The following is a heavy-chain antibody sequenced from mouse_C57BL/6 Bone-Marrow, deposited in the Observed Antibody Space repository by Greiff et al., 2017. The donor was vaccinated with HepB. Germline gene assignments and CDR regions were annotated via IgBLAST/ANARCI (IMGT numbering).Heavy chain of an antibody. D-gene: IGHD1-1*01. Sequence: QVQLQQSGPGLVQPSQSLSITCTVSGFSLTSYGVHWVRQSPGKGLEWLGVIWSGGSTDYNAAFISRLSISKDNSKSQVFFKMNSLQADDTAIYYCARSDYGSSYHYAMDYWGQGTSVTVSS. V-gene: IGHV2-2*01. CDR2: IWSGGST. J-gene: IGHJ4*01. CDR3: ARSDYGSSYHYAMDY. CDR1: GFSLTSYG.